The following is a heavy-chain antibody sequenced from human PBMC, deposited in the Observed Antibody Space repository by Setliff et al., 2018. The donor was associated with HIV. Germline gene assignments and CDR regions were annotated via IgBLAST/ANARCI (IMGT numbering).Heavy chain of an antibody. CDR2: IIPMYGVT. V-gene: IGHV1-69*05. CDR1: GGTFSSYV. CDR3: ALPYCSGGNCWSSASLPPAGWLDP. Sequence: SVKVSCKASGGTFSSYVISWVRQAPGQGPEWMGGIIPMYGVTNYAQKFQGRVTITTDESTSTAYMELSSLRSENTAVYYCALPYCSGGNCWSSASLPPAGWLDPWGQGTLVTVSS. J-gene: IGHJ5*02. D-gene: IGHD2-15*01.